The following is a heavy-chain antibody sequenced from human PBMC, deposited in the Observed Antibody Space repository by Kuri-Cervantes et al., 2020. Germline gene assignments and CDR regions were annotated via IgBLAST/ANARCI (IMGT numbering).Heavy chain of an antibody. CDR2: ISWDGGST. V-gene: IGHV3-43*01. J-gene: IGHJ6*02. CDR1: GFTFDDYT. D-gene: IGHD2-15*01. CDR3: AKDMSGILSRYGMDV. Sequence: GESLKISCAASGFTFDDYTMHWVRQAPGRGLEWVSLISWDGGSTYYADSVKGRFTISRDNSKNSLYLQMNSLRTEDTALYYCAKDMSGILSRYGMDVWGQGPTVTVSS.